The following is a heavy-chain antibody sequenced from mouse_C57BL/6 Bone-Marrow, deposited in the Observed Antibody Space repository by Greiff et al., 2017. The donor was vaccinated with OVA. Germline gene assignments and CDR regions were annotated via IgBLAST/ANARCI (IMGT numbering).Heavy chain of an antibody. V-gene: IGHV2-2*01. CDR3: ARHSNYNFDY. D-gene: IGHD2-5*01. CDR2: IWSGGST. J-gene: IGHJ2*01. CDR1: GFSLTSYG. Sequence: VQLQQSGPGLVQPSQSLSITCTVSGFSLTSYGVHWVRQSPGKGLEWLGVIWSGGSTDYNAAFISILSISKDNSKSQVFFKMNSLKADDTAIYYCARHSNYNFDYWGQGTTLTVSS.